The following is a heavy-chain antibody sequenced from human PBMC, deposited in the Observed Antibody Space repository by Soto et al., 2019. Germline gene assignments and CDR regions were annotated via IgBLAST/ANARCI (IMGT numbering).Heavy chain of an antibody. CDR1: GFTFSSYG. Sequence: PGGSLRLSCAASGFTFSSYGMHWVRQAPGKGLEWVAVISYDGSNKYYADSVKGRFTISRDNSKNTLYLQMNSLRAEDTAVYYCAKDLTYYDFWSGFLFDPWGQGTLVTVSS. CDR2: ISYDGSNK. J-gene: IGHJ5*02. V-gene: IGHV3-30*18. D-gene: IGHD3-3*01. CDR3: AKDLTYYDFWSGFLFDP.